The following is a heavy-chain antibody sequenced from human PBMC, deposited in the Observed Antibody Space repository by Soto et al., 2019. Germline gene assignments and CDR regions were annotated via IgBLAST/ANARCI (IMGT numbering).Heavy chain of an antibody. CDR2: IYYSGST. V-gene: IGHV4-39*01. D-gene: IGHD3-22*01. CDR3: ARAGYYYDSRGTKRSLNVDH. CDR1: GGSVSSSSCY. Sequence: SETLSLTCTVSGGSVSSSSCYWGWIRQPPGKGLEWIGSIYYSGSTYYNPSLKSRVTISVDTSKNQFSLKLSSVTAADTAVYYCARAGYYYDSRGTKRSLNVDHWGQGTLVTV. J-gene: IGHJ4*02.